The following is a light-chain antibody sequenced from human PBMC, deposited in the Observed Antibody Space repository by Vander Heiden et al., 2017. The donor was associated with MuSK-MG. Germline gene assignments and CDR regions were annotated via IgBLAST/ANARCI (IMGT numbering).Light chain of an antibody. V-gene: IGLV2-14*03. CDR3: CSYTRSNTYV. Sequence: QSALTQPASVSGSPGQSITISCSGTSRDVGGYNYVSWYQHNPGKAPQLVIYDVYSRPSGVSDRFSGSKSANTASLTISGLQTEDEAEYYCCSYTRSNTYVFGTGTMVTVL. CDR1: SRDVGGYNY. CDR2: DVY. J-gene: IGLJ1*01.